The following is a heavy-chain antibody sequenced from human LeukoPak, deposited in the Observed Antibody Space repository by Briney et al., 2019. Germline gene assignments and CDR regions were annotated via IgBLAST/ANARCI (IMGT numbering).Heavy chain of an antibody. CDR3: ARGAVAGTNDY. CDR2: INPSGGST. CDR1: GGTFSSYA. D-gene: IGHD6-19*01. Sequence: ASVKVSCKASGGTFSSYAISWVRQAPGQGLEWMGIINPSGGSTSYAQKFQGRVTMTRDTSTSTVYMELSSLRSEDTAVYYCARGAVAGTNDYWGQGTLVTVSS. J-gene: IGHJ4*02. V-gene: IGHV1-46*01.